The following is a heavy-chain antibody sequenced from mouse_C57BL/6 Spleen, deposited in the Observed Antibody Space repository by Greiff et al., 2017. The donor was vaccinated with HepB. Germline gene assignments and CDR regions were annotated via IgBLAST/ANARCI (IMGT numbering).Heavy chain of an antibody. V-gene: IGHV1-59*01. Sequence: QVQLQQPGAELVRPGTSVKLSCKASGYTFTSYWMHWVKQRPGQGLEWIGVIDPSDSYTNYNQKFKGKATLTVDTSSSTAYMQLSSLTSEDSAVYYCARWLRRDYYAMDYWGQGTSVTVSS. CDR2: IDPSDSYT. J-gene: IGHJ4*01. CDR3: ARWLRRDYYAMDY. CDR1: GYTFTSYW. D-gene: IGHD2-2*01.